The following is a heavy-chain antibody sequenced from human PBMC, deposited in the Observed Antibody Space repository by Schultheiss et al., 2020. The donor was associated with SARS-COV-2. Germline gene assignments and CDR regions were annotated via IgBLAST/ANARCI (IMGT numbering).Heavy chain of an antibody. CDR1: GFTFSSYA. Sequence: GESLKISCAASGFTFSSYAMHWVRQAPGKGLEWVAVIWYDGSNKYYADSVKGRFTISRDNSKNTLYLQMNSLRAEDTAVYYCARDVHGSGWYHHCYYYGMDVWGQGTTVTVSS. J-gene: IGHJ6*02. V-gene: IGHV3-30*04. CDR2: IWYDGSNK. CDR3: ARDVHGSGWYHHCYYYGMDV. D-gene: IGHD6-19*01.